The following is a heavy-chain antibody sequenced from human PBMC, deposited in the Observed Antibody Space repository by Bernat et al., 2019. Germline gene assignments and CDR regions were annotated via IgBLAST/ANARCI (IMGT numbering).Heavy chain of an antibody. CDR2: IHYSGDT. Sequence: QVQLQESGPGLVKPSETLSLTCIVSGVSISSSYWTWIRQPPGKGLEYIGYIHYSGDTSYNPSLKSRVTISLDTSKNQFSLKLTSMTAADTALYFCARFSGREGYTLRGPGTLVTVSS. CDR3: ARFSGREGYTL. V-gene: IGHV4-59*01. D-gene: IGHD5-24*01. J-gene: IGHJ1*01. CDR1: GVSISSSY.